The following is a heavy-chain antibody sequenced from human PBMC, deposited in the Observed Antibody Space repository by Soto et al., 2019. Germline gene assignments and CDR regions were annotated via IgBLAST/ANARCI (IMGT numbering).Heavy chain of an antibody. Sequence: EVQLVESGGGLVRPGGSLRLSCAASGFTFRNYNMNWVRQAPGKGLEWVAHIGSSGASIYHADSVKGRFIISRDNAQNAVVRHMDGLRDDVPAVYDCARGDCSSPRCSVVFFGVYYGVDVWGQGTTVTVSS. CDR3: ARGDCSSPRCSVVFFGVYYGVDV. D-gene: IGHD2-2*01. CDR2: IGSSGASI. J-gene: IGHJ6*02. V-gene: IGHV3-48*02. CDR1: GFTFRNYN.